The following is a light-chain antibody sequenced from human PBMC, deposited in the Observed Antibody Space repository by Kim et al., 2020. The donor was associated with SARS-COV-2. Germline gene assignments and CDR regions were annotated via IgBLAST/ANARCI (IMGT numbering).Light chain of an antibody. CDR1: SSDVGGYKD. CDR3: SSYTSSSTNYV. J-gene: IGLJ1*01. CDR2: DVS. Sequence: QSITISCTGTSSDVGGYKDVSWYQQHPGKAPKLMIYDVSNRPSGVSNRFSGSKSGNTASLTISGLQAEDEADYYCSSYTSSSTNYVFGTGTKVTVL. V-gene: IGLV2-14*03.